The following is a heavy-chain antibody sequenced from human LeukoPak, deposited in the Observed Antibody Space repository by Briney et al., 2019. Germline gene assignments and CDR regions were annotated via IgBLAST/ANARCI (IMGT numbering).Heavy chain of an antibody. CDR3: ARGVYDFWSGYNWFDP. Sequence: SETLSLTCAVYGGSFSGYYWSWIRQPPGKGLEWLGEINHSGSTNYNPSLKSRVTISVDTSKNQFSLKLSSVTAADTAVYYCARGVYDFWSGYNWFDPWGQGTLVTVSS. J-gene: IGHJ5*02. D-gene: IGHD3-3*01. V-gene: IGHV4-34*01. CDR1: GGSFSGYY. CDR2: INHSGST.